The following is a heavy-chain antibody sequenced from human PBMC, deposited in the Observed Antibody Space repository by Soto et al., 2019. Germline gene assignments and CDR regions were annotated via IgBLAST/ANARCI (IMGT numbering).Heavy chain of an antibody. CDR3: ARVGRAWYGVFD. CDR1: GGSMNTNY. V-gene: IGHV4-59*01. CDR2: IHFSGST. Sequence: LCGGSMNTNYWTWIRQPPGKALEWIGQIHFSGSTNYNPSPMSRVAISVDTSTNRFSLTMTSVTASDTAVYYCARVGRAWYGVFDWGQGTLVTVSS. J-gene: IGHJ4*02. D-gene: IGHD6-19*01.